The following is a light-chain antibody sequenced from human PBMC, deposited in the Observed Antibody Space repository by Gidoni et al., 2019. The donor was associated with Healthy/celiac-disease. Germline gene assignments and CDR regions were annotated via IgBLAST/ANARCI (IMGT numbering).Light chain of an antibody. Sequence: EIVLTQSPGNLSLSPGERATLSCRASQSVSSSYLAWYQQKPGQAPRLLIYGASSRATGIPDRFSGSGSGTDFTLTISRLEPEDFAVYYFQQYGSSPYTFGQGTKLESK. CDR1: QSVSSSY. CDR2: GAS. V-gene: IGKV3-20*01. J-gene: IGKJ2*01. CDR3: QQYGSSPYT.